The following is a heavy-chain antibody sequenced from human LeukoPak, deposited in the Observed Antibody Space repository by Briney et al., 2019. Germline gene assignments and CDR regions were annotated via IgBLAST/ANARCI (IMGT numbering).Heavy chain of an antibody. J-gene: IGHJ4*02. V-gene: IGHV3-21*01. D-gene: IGHD2-2*01. CDR2: ISSSGSFI. Sequence: PGGSLRLSCAASGFTFSSYRMHWVRQAPGTGLDWVSSISSSGSFIFYADSVKGRFTISRDNAKNSLYLQMNSLRAEDTAVYYCARDPATADFDFWGQGTLVTVSS. CDR3: ARDPATADFDF. CDR1: GFTFSSYR.